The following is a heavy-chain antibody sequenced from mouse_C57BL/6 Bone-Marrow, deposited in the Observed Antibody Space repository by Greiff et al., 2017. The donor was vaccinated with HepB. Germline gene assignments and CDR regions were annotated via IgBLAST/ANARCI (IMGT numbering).Heavy chain of an antibody. CDR1: GYTFTSYW. CDR2: ISPSNGGT. J-gene: IGHJ3*01. V-gene: IGHV1-53*01. CDR3: ARGPYGSSYDWCAY. D-gene: IGHD1-1*01. Sequence: QVQLQQPGTELVKPGASVKLSCKASGYTFTSYWMHWVKQRPGQGLEWIGNISPSNGGTNYNEKFKSKATLTVDKSSSTAYMQLSSLTSEDSAVYYCARGPYGSSYDWCAYWGQGTLVTVSA.